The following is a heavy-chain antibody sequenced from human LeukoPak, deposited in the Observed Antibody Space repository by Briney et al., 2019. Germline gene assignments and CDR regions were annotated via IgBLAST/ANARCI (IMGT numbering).Heavy chain of an antibody. CDR1: GYTLTELS. CDR2: FDPEDGET. J-gene: IGHJ4*02. Sequence: ASVKVSCKVSGYTLTELSMHWVRQAPGKGLEWMGGFDPEDGETIYAQKFQGRVTMTEDTSTDTAYMELSSLRSEDTAVYYCATGTPYGSGSYYAFGYYFDYWGQGTLVTVSS. V-gene: IGHV1-24*01. D-gene: IGHD3-10*01. CDR3: ATGTPYGSGSYYAFGYYFDY.